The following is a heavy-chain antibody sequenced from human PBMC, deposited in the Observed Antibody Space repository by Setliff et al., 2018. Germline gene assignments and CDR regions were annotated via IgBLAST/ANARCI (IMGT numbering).Heavy chain of an antibody. Sequence: SVKVSCKASEGTFSSYGISWVRQAPGQGLEWMGGIIPIFGTAIYAQKFQGRVTITADESTSTAYMEVMSLRTDDTAVYYCVRDILGEESAEVVDVWGQGTTVTVSS. CDR1: EGTFSSYG. D-gene: IGHD2-15*01. CDR2: IIPIFGTA. V-gene: IGHV1-69*13. CDR3: VRDILGEESAEVVDV. J-gene: IGHJ6*02.